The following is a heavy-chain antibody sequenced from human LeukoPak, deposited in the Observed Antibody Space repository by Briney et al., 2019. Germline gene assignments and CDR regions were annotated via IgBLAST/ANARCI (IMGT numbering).Heavy chain of an antibody. CDR1: GYTFTAYY. Sequence: WASVKVSCKAFGYTFTAYYIHWVRQAPGQGLVWMGCINPNSGGTKYAKKFQGRVTMTRDTSISTAYMALSRLSFDDTAVYYCARGPIWYGGNYNFDYWGQGTLVTVSS. J-gene: IGHJ4*02. V-gene: IGHV1-2*02. CDR3: ARGPIWYGGNYNFDY. CDR2: INPNSGGT. D-gene: IGHD4-23*01.